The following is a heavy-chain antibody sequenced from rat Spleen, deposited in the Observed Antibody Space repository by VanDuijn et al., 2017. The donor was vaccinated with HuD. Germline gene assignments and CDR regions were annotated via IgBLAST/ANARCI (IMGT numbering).Heavy chain of an antibody. D-gene: IGHD1-4*01. CDR2: ISNDGGNA. V-gene: IGHV5-25*01. Sequence: EVQLVESGGGSVQPGRSMKLSCAASGINFSNYYMAWVRQAPTKGLEWVASISNDGGNAYYRDSVKGRFTISRDNAKNTLYLQMDSLRSEDTATYYCARVGTRVSRFAYWGQGTLVTVSS. CDR1: GINFSNYY. J-gene: IGHJ3*01. CDR3: ARVGTRVSRFAY.